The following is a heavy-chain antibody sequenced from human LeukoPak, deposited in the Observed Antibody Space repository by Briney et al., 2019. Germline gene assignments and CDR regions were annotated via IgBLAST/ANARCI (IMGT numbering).Heavy chain of an antibody. CDR1: GYSFTSYW. D-gene: IGHD6-19*01. J-gene: IGHJ4*02. CDR3: ARTSSGRTAPFDY. CDR2: IYPGDSNT. V-gene: IGHV5-51*01. Sequence: GESLKISCKGSGYSFTSYWIGWVRQMPGKGLEWMGIIYPGDSNTKYSPSFQGQVTISADKSISTAYLQWSSLKASDTAMYYCARTSSGRTAPFDYWGQGTLVTVSS.